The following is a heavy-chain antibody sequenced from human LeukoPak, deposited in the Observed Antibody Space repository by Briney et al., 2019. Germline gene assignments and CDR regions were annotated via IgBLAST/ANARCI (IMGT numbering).Heavy chain of an antibody. CDR3: AGHRPRNTVDF. J-gene: IGHJ4*02. D-gene: IGHD2-8*02. CDR2: ISDIGSI. CDR1: GGSISSYY. V-gene: IGHV4-59*08. Sequence: SETLSLTCTVSGGSISSYYWSWIRQPPGKGLEWIAYISDIGSIHYNPSLKSRVTISLETSKNQFSLKLSSVTAADTAVYYCAGHRPRNTVDFWGQGTLVTVSS.